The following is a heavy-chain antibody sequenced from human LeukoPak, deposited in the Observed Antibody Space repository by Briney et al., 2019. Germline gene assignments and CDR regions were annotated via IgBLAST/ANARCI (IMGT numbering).Heavy chain of an antibody. CDR1: GFTFSSYA. Sequence: GGSLRLSCAASGFTFSSYAMHWVRQAPGKGLEWVAVISYDGSNKYYADTVKGRFTISRDNSKNTLYLQMNSLRAEDTAVYYCAREWPMTPYFDYWGQGTLVTVSS. D-gene: IGHD5-24*01. CDR2: ISYDGSNK. CDR3: AREWPMTPYFDY. V-gene: IGHV3-30*04. J-gene: IGHJ4*02.